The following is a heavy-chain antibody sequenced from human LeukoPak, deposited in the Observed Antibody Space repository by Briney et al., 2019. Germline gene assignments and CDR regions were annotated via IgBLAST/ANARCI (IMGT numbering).Heavy chain of an antibody. CDR3: TKWSGFGDD. D-gene: IGHD3-10*01. CDR2: ILYDGSTQ. J-gene: IGHJ4*02. CDR1: GFTFSTFS. Sequence: GGSLRLSCAASGFTFSTFSMHWVRQAPGKGLEWVAVILYDGSTQYYADSVKGRFTISRDNSRSTLYLQMSSLRPEDTAVYYCTKWSGFGDDWGQGTLVTISS. V-gene: IGHV3-30*04.